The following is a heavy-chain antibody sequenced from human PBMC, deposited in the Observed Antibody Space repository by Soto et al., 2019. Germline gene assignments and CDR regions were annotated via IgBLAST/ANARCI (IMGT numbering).Heavy chain of an antibody. CDR3: ARDRGTAAPGANGYNWFDP. CDR2: IYYSGTT. D-gene: IGHD6-13*01. CDR1: GGSISNYY. Sequence: PSETLSLTCSVSGGSISNYYWTWIRQPPGKGLEWIGYIYYSGTTNYNPSLKSRVTISVDTSKNTLYLQMNSLRAEDTAVYYCARDRGTAAPGANGYNWFDPWGQGTLVTVSS. J-gene: IGHJ5*02. V-gene: IGHV4-59*12.